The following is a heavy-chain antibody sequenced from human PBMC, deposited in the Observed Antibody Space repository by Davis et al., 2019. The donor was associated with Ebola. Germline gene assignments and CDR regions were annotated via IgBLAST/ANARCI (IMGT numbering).Heavy chain of an antibody. CDR2: IKTKTDEGIL. V-gene: IGHV3-15*07. CDR1: GFSFGSYA. D-gene: IGHD1-26*01. CDR3: ATDEGGSRY. J-gene: IGHJ4*02. Sequence: PGGSLRLSCVASGFSFGSYAMNWVRLVPGKGLEWVGRIKTKTDEGILDYAEAVKGRFTMSRDDARNTMSLHMSGLKTEDTGVYYCATDEGGSRYWGQGSRVIVSS.